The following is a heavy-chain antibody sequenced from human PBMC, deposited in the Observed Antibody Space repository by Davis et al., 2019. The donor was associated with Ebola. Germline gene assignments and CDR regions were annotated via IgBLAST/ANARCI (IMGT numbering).Heavy chain of an antibody. Sequence: GGSLRLSCVGSGFTFNFYVMSWVRQAPGKGLEWVSAIGGGGGDTYYADSVKGRFTISRDNSKNTLYVQMNSLRVEDTAVYYCAKDGRGYNSAVDYWGQGTLVTVSS. CDR3: AKDGRGYNSAVDY. CDR2: IGGGGGDT. V-gene: IGHV3-23*01. CDR1: GFTFNFYV. J-gene: IGHJ4*02. D-gene: IGHD5-24*01.